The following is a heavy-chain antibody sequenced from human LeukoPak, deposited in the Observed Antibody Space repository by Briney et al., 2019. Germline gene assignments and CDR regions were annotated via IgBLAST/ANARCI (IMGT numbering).Heavy chain of an antibody. CDR1: GGSFSGYY. CDR3: ARVPRAGRFLEWYFDY. V-gene: IGHV4-34*01. J-gene: IGHJ4*02. D-gene: IGHD3-3*01. CDR2: INHSGST. Sequence: SETLSLTCAVYGGSFSGYYWSWIRQPPGKGLEWIGEINHSGSTNYNPSLKSRVTISVDTSKNQFSLKLSSVTAADTAVYYCARVPRAGRFLEWYFDYWGQGTLVTVSS.